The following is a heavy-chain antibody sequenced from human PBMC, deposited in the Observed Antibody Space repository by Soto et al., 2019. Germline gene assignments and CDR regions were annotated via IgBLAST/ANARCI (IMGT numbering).Heavy chain of an antibody. CDR3: ARTLATTHWWFDP. J-gene: IGHJ5*02. CDR2: INPNSGGT. D-gene: IGHD5-12*01. Sequence: ASVKVSCKASGYTFTGYYMHWVRQAPGQGLEWMGWINPNSGGTNYAQKFQGRVTMTRDTSISTAYMELSRLRSDDTAVYYCARTLATTHWWFDPWGQGTLVTVSS. V-gene: IGHV1-2*02. CDR1: GYTFTGYY.